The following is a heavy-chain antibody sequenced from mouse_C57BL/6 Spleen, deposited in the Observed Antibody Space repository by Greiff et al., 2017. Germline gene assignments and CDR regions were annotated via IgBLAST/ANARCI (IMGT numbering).Heavy chain of an antibody. V-gene: IGHV3-6*01. D-gene: IGHD6-1*01. J-gene: IGHJ3*01. CDR2: ISYDGSN. Sequence: ESGPGLVKPSQSLSLTCSVTGYSITSGYYWNWIRQFPGNKLEWMGYISYDGSNNYNPSLKNRISITRDTSKNQFFLKLNSVTTEDTATYYCASERQPPWFAYWGQGTLVTVSA. CDR3: ASERQPPWFAY. CDR1: GYSITSGYY.